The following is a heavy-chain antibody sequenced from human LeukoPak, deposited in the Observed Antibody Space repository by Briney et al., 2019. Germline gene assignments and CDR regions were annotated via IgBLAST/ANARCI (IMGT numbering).Heavy chain of an antibody. J-gene: IGHJ4*02. CDR2: FTTDGSI. D-gene: IGHD3-22*01. CDR3: ARSIDVVVIIT. V-gene: IGHV3-21*01. CDR1: GFTFSPYS. Sequence: GGSLRLSCTASGFTFSPYSMTWVRQAPGKGLEWVSSFTTDGSIYYADSVRGRFTISRDNAKKSLYLQMNSLRAEDTAVYYCARSIDVVVIITWGQGTLVTVSS.